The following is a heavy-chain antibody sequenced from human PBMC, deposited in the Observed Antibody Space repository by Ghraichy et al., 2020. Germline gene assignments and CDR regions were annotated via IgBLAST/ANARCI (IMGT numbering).Heavy chain of an antibody. CDR3: ATAYSGSYSDFFDY. CDR2: FDPEDGET. J-gene: IGHJ4*02. CDR1: GYTLTELS. D-gene: IGHD1-26*01. V-gene: IGHV1-24*01. Sequence: ASVKVSCKVSGYTLTELSMHWVRQAPGKGLEWMGGFDPEDGETIYAQKFQGRVTMTEDTSTDTAYMELSSLRSEDTAVYYCATAYSGSYSDFFDYWGQGTLVTVSS.